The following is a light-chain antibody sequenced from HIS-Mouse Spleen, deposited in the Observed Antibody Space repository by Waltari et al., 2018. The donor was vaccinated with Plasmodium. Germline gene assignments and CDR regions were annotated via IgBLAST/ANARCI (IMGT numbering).Light chain of an antibody. CDR3: SSYTSSSTLV. CDR2: DVS. CDR1: SSDVGGYNY. Sequence: GQPITISCTGTSSDVGGYNYVSWYQQHPGKAPKLMIYDVSHRPAGVSNRFSGSKSGNTASLTIAGLQAEDEADYYCSSYTSSSTLVFGGGTKLTVL. V-gene: IGLV2-14*03. J-gene: IGLJ2*01.